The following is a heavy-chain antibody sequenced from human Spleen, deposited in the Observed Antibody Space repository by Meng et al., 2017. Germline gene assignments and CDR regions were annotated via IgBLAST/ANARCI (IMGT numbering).Heavy chain of an antibody. Sequence: QVRLVQSGAWVEKPGASVKVSCKPSGYNFPDYYIHWVRRAPGQGLEWMGRINPKSGDTHYAQKFQARVTMTGDTSISTAYMELSGLRSDDTAMYYCARDEDISAAGKLFGDYWGQGTLVTVSS. J-gene: IGHJ4*02. CDR2: INPKSGDT. CDR1: GYNFPDYY. V-gene: IGHV1-2*06. D-gene: IGHD6-25*01. CDR3: ARDEDISAAGKLFGDY.